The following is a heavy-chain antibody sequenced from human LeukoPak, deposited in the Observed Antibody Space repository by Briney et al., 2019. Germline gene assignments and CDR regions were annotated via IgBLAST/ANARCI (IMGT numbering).Heavy chain of an antibody. CDR2: IYYSGTT. CDR1: GASISSGDYY. Sequence: KPSQTLSLTCTVSGASISSGDYYWSWIRQPPGKGLEWIGYIYYSGTTYYNPSLKSRITISVDTSKNQFSLKLSSVTAADTAVYYCAGDDQFRWFDYWGQGTLVTVSS. J-gene: IGHJ4*02. CDR3: AGDDQFRWFDY. D-gene: IGHD2-21*01. V-gene: IGHV4-30-4*08.